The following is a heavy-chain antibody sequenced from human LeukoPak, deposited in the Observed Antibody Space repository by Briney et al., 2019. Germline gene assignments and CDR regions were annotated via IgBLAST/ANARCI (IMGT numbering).Heavy chain of an antibody. CDR3: ARRRRLYYYDSSGYYDY. V-gene: IGHV4-34*01. CDR2: INHSRST. D-gene: IGHD3-22*01. Sequence: SETLSLTCSVYGGTFSGYYWSRIRPPPGKGLEWSGEINHSRSTNSNTSLKSRVTISVETSKYQFSLKLSSVTAADTAVYYCARRRRLYYYDSSGYYDYWGQGTLVTVSS. J-gene: IGHJ4*02. CDR1: GGTFSGYY.